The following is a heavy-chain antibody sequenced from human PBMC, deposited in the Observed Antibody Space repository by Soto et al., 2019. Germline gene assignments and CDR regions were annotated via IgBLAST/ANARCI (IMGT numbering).Heavy chain of an antibody. J-gene: IGHJ4*02. Sequence: ASVKVSCKASGYTFTSYAMRWVRQAPGQRLEWMGWINAGNGNTKYSQKFQGRVTITRDTSASTAYMELSRLRSDDTAVYYCAREYYDILTGYPSFFSDYWGQGTLVTVSS. V-gene: IGHV1-3*01. CDR2: INAGNGNT. CDR3: AREYYDILTGYPSFFSDY. CDR1: GYTFTSYA. D-gene: IGHD3-9*01.